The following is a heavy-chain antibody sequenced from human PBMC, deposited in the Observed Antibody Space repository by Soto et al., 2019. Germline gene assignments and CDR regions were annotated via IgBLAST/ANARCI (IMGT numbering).Heavy chain of an antibody. CDR3: ARVNYYDSRANAFDI. J-gene: IGHJ3*02. V-gene: IGHV4-30-4*01. Sequence: SETLSLTCTVSGGSISSGDYYWSWIRQPPGKGLEWIGYIYYSGSTYYNPSLKSRVTISVDTSKNQFSLKLSSATAADTAVYYCARVNYYDSRANAFDIWGQGTMVTVSS. CDR2: IYYSGST. D-gene: IGHD3-22*01. CDR1: GGSISSGDYY.